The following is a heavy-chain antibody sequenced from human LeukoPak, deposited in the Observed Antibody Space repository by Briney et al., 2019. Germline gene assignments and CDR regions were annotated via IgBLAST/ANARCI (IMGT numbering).Heavy chain of an antibody. CDR1: GFTFDDYA. D-gene: IGHD3-3*01. CDR2: ISGDGGST. Sequence: PGGSLRLSCAASGFTFDDYAMHWVRQAPGKGLEWVSLISGDGGSTYYADSVKGRFTISRDNSKNSLYLQMNSLRTEDTALYYRAKDIRDYDFWSGYFDYWGQGTLVTVSS. J-gene: IGHJ4*02. V-gene: IGHV3-43*02. CDR3: AKDIRDYDFWSGYFDY.